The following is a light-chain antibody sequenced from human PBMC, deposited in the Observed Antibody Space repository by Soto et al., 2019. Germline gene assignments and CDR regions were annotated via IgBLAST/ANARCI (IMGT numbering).Light chain of an antibody. CDR3: QQRFAWPNS. J-gene: IGKJ4*01. CDR2: DIS. Sequence: EIVLTQSPATLSLSPGEIANLSCRASQSVSIYLAWYQQRPGQTPRLLIYDISTRAAGIPARFSGSVFRTDYTLTISNLEPEDSAVYYCQQRFAWPNSFGGGTKVQI. V-gene: IGKV3-11*01. CDR1: QSVSIY.